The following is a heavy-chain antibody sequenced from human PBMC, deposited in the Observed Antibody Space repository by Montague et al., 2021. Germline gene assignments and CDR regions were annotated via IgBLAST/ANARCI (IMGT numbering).Heavy chain of an antibody. Sequence: SLRLSCAASGITFDNYWMSWVRQAPGKGLEWVANINEDGSEKNYVDSVRGRFSISRDNTKNSLYLQMNSLRVEDTAVYYCARDRAAAGSWGHGTLVIVSS. D-gene: IGHD6-13*01. CDR1: GITFDNYW. CDR2: INEDGSEK. J-gene: IGHJ5*01. V-gene: IGHV3-7*01. CDR3: ARDRAAAGS.